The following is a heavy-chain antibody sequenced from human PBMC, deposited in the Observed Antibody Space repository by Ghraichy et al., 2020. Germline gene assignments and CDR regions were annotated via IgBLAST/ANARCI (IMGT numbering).Heavy chain of an antibody. CDR3: AKERSRTRGSYWVPLLDY. V-gene: IGHV3-30*18. D-gene: IGHD1-26*01. Sequence: GGSLTLSCAASGFTFSSYGMHWVRQAPGKGLEWVAVISYDGSNKYYADSVKGRFTISRDNSKNTLYLQMNSLRAEDTAVYYCAKERSRTRGSYWVPLLDYWGQGTLVTVSS. CDR2: ISYDGSNK. CDR1: GFTFSSYG. J-gene: IGHJ4*02.